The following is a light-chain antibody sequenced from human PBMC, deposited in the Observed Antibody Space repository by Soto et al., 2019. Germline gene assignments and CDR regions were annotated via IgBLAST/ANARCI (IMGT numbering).Light chain of an antibody. Sequence: IMMTQTPATVSVSPGEGATLSCRASQSVISNLAWYQQKPGQAPRLLIYGASTRATGIPARFSGSGSGTELTLTISSLQSEDFVVYYCEQYHNWPYTFGQGTKLDIK. J-gene: IGKJ2*01. CDR1: QSVISN. V-gene: IGKV3-15*01. CDR3: EQYHNWPYT. CDR2: GAS.